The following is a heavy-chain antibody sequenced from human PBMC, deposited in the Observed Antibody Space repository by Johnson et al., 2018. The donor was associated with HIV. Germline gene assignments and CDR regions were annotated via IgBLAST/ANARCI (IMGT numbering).Heavy chain of an antibody. V-gene: IGHV3-9*01. J-gene: IGHJ3*02. CDR2: ISWNSGSI. CDR3: AKDTTFSSSHAFDI. Sequence: VQLVESGGGLVQPGRSLRLSCAASGFTFDDYAMHWVRQAPGKGLEWVSGISWNSGSIGYADSVKGRFTISRDNAKNSLYLQMNRLRAEDTALYYCAKDTTFSSSHAFDIWGQGTMVTVSS. D-gene: IGHD6-6*01. CDR1: GFTFDDYA.